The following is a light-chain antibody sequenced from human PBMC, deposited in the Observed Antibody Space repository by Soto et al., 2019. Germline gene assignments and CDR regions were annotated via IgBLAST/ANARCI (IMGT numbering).Light chain of an antibody. J-gene: IGKJ1*01. V-gene: IGKV1-5*03. CDR3: QQYNSYSGT. Sequence: DIQMPQSPSTLSASLGARFAITCRASQSISSCLAWYQQKPGKAPKLLIYKASSLESGVPSRFSGSGSGTEFTLTISSLQPDDFATYYCQQYNSYSGTFGQGTKVDIK. CDR1: QSISSC. CDR2: KAS.